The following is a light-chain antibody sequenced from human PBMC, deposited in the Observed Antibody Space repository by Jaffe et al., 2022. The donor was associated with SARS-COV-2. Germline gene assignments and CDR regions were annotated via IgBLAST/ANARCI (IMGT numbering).Light chain of an antibody. Sequence: DIQLTQSPSFLSASVGDRVTITCRASQGISSYLAWHQQKPGKAPKLLIYAASTLQSGVPPRFSGRGSGTEFTLTISSLQPEDFGTYYCQQVKSYPLTFGGGTKVEIK. CDR2: AAS. CDR3: QQVKSYPLT. V-gene: IGKV1-9*01. CDR1: QGISSY. J-gene: IGKJ4*01.